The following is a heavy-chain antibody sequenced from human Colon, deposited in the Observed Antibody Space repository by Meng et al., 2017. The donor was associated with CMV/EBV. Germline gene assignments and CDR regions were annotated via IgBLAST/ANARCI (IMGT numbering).Heavy chain of an antibody. D-gene: IGHD5-12*01. Sequence: SPTCTVSGDSMTLYYWTWIRQSPGKGLEFIGNIYDRGRPSYESSLQSRVTISQDTSKTQFSLKLRSVTAADTAIYYCARDSRGFLDYWGQGILVTVSS. CDR1: GDSMTLYY. V-gene: IGHV4-59*01. J-gene: IGHJ4*02. CDR3: ARDSRGFLDY. CDR2: IYDRGRP.